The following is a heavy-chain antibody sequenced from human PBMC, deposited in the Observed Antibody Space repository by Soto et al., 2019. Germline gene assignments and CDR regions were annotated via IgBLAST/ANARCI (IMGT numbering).Heavy chain of an antibody. Sequence: EVQLVESGGDLVQPGRSLRLSCVTSGFTFDDYAMHWVRQAPGQGLEWVSGIGWNGNAVGYADSVKGRFTISRDNAKNSRYLQMNSRKTDDTAFYYCVTDSHSDLITRDGAYWGQGTLVTVSS. CDR2: IGWNGNAV. CDR3: VTDSHSDLITRDGAY. V-gene: IGHV3-9*01. J-gene: IGHJ4*02. CDR1: GFTFDDYA. D-gene: IGHD2-21*01.